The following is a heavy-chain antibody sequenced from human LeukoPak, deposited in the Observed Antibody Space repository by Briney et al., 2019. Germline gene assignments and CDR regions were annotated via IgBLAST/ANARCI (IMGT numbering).Heavy chain of an antibody. Sequence: ASVKVSCKASGGTFSSYAISWVRQAPGQGLEWMGRIIPILGIANYAQKFQGRVTITADKSTSTAYMELSSLRSEDTAVYYCARVRDGYNVDCWGQGTLVTVSS. V-gene: IGHV1-69*04. CDR3: ARVRDGYNVDC. CDR2: IIPILGIA. D-gene: IGHD5-24*01. CDR1: GGTFSSYA. J-gene: IGHJ4*02.